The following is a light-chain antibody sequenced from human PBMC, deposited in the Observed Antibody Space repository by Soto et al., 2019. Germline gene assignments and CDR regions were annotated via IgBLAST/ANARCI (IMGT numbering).Light chain of an antibody. CDR2: AAS. Sequence: NQLTQSPSSLSASVGDRVTITCRASQGISSYLAWYQQKPGKAPKLLIYAASTLQSGVPSRFSGSGSGTDFTLTISSLQPEDFATYYCQQLNSYPRPFGQGTLLEI. CDR1: QGISSY. CDR3: QQLNSYPRP. V-gene: IGKV1-9*01. J-gene: IGKJ5*01.